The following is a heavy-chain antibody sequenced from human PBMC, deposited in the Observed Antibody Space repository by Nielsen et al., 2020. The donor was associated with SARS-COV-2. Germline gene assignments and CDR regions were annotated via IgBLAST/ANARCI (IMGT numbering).Heavy chain of an antibody. Sequence: SETLSLTCTVSGGSISSYYWSWIRQPPGKGLERIGYIYYSGSTNYNPSLKSRVTISVDTSKNQFSLKLSSVTAADTAVYYCARDPRWGDYDAFDIWGQGTMVTVSS. J-gene: IGHJ3*02. V-gene: IGHV4-59*13. CDR3: ARDPRWGDYDAFDI. D-gene: IGHD2-21*01. CDR2: IYYSGST. CDR1: GGSISSYY.